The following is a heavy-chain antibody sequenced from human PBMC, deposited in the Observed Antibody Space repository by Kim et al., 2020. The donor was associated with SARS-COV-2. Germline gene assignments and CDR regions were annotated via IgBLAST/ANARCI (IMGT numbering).Heavy chain of an antibody. CDR2: IYPGDSDT. CDR1: GYSFTSYW. J-gene: IGHJ6*02. Sequence: GESLKISCKGSGYSFTSYWIGWVRQMPGKGLEWMGIIYPGDSDTRYSPSFQGQVTISADKSISTAYLQWSSLKASDTAMYYCARSVVDTAMVRGYYYGMDVWGQGTTVTVSS. D-gene: IGHD5-18*01. CDR3: ARSVVDTAMVRGYYYGMDV. V-gene: IGHV5-51*01.